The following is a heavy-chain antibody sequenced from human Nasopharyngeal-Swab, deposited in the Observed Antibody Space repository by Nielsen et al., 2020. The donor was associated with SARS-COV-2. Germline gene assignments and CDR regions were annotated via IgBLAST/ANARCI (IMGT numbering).Heavy chain of an antibody. CDR2: IYTSGET. CDR1: GGSITNGNYQ. V-gene: IGHV4-61*09. CDR3: ARDRWGMLPTH. D-gene: IGHD4/OR15-4a*01. Sequence: SDTLSLTCTVSGGSITNGNYQWSWNRQPAGKGREWLGHIYTSGETKYNASLESRVTITVDTSNKQFSLKLPSVTAADTAVFYCARDRWGMLPTHWGQGILVTVSS. J-gene: IGHJ4*02.